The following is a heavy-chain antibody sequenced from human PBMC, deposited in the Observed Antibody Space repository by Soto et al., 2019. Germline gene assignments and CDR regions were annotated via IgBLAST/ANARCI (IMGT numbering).Heavy chain of an antibody. J-gene: IGHJ4*02. D-gene: IGHD1-26*01. Sequence: QVQLVESGGGVMQPGRSRRLSCAASGFTFSSYGMHWVRKAPGKGLERVAVISYDGSNKYYADSVKGRFTISRDNSKNTLYLQMNSLRVEDTAVYYCAKGPPEGAQPAGFDYWGQGTLVTVSS. CDR1: GFTFSSYG. CDR3: AKGPPEGAQPAGFDY. V-gene: IGHV3-30*18. CDR2: ISYDGSNK.